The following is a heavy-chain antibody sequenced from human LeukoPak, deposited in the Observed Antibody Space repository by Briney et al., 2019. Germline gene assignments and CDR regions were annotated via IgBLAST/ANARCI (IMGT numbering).Heavy chain of an antibody. J-gene: IGHJ6*03. Sequence: SETLSLTCTVSGGSISSGSYYWSWIRQPAGKGLEWIGRIYTSGSTNYNPSLKSRVTISVDTSKNQFSLKLSSVTAADTAVYYCARRPHQWLEYYYYYMDVWGKGTTVTVSS. CDR3: ARRPHQWLEYYYYYMDV. CDR2: IYTSGST. CDR1: GGSISSGSYY. V-gene: IGHV4-61*02. D-gene: IGHD6-19*01.